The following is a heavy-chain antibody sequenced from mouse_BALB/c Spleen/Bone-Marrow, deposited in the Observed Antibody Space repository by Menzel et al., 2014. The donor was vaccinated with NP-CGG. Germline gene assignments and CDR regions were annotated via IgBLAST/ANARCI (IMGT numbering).Heavy chain of an antibody. J-gene: IGHJ2*01. CDR3: AREVVATDYFDY. D-gene: IGHD1-1*01. CDR1: RYTFTSYV. Sequence: VQLKESGPELVKPGASVKMSCKASRYTFTSYVLHWVRQKPGQGLEWIGFMNPFNDGTKYNEKFKGKATLTSDKSSSTAYMELSSLTSEDSAVYYWAREVVATDYFDYWGQGTTLTVPS. CDR2: MNPFNDGT. V-gene: IGHV1-14*01.